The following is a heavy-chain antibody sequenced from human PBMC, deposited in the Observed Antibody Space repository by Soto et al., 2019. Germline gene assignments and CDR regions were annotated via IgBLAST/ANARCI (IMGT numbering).Heavy chain of an antibody. CDR1: GFSLSTSGVG. CDR2: IYLDDDK. CDR3: AHRHGGTETLRGNWFDP. D-gene: IGHD3-16*01. V-gene: IGHV2-5*02. J-gene: IGHJ5*02. Sequence: QITLKESGPTLVKPTQTLTLTCTFSGFSLSTSGVGVGWIRQPPGKALEWLALIYLDDDKRYSPSLKSRLTNTKDTSKNQVVLTMTNMDPVDTATYYCAHRHGGTETLRGNWFDPWGQGTLVTVSS.